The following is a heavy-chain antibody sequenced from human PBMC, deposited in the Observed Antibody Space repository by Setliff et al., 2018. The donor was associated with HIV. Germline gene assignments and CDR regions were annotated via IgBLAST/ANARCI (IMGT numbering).Heavy chain of an antibody. CDR2: IYHTGST. CDR3: AAVKDFYDSSGVEAFDI. Sequence: SETLSLTCTVSGGSINSTSYYWGWIRQPPGNGLEWIGSIYHTGSTYYKPSLKSRVTISVDTSKNQFSLRLSSVAAGDTAVYYCAAVKDFYDSSGVEAFDIWGQGTMVTVSS. D-gene: IGHD3-22*01. CDR1: GGSINSTSYY. V-gene: IGHV4-39*01. J-gene: IGHJ3*02.